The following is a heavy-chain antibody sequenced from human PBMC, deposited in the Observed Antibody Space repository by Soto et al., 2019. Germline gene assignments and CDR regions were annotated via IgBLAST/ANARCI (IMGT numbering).Heavy chain of an antibody. CDR3: ARDWNYDFWSGYYTVETPRHFDY. V-gene: IGHV3-21*01. CDR2: ISSSSSYI. J-gene: IGHJ4*02. Sequence: GGSLRLSCAASGFTFSSYSMNWVRQAPGKGLEWVSSISSSSSYIHYADSVKGRFTISRVNAKNSLYLQMNSLRAEDTAVYYCARDWNYDFWSGYYTVETPRHFDYWGQGTLVTVSS. D-gene: IGHD3-3*01. CDR1: GFTFSSYS.